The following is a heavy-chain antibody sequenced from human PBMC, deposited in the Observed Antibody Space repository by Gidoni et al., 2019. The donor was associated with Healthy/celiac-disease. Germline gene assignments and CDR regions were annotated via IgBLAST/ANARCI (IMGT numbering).Heavy chain of an antibody. CDR3: ARDRDRQH. J-gene: IGHJ1*01. CDR1: GGSISSSRYY. Sequence: QLQLQESGPGLVKPSETLSLPCTVSGGSISSSRYYWGWFRQPPGTGLEWIGSIYYSGSTYYNPSLKRRVTISVDTSKNQFSLKLSSVTAADTAVYYCARDRDRQHWGQGTLVTVSS. CDR2: IYYSGST. V-gene: IGHV4-39*07.